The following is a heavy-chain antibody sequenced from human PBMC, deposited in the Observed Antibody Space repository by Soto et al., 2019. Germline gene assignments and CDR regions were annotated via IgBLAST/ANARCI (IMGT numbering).Heavy chain of an antibody. CDR2: LHSGGDT. CDR3: AKEGPYYDAARMDV. V-gene: IGHV3-53*04. J-gene: IGHJ6*02. D-gene: IGHD3-3*01. CDR1: GITVSSNY. Sequence: EVQLVESGGGLVQPGGSLRLSCAASGITVSSNYMTWVRQAPGKGLEWVSVLHSGGDTYYANSVKGRFTISRKDSTNTFFLQMNRLTPEDTAVYYGAKEGPYYDAARMDVWGQGTLVTVSS.